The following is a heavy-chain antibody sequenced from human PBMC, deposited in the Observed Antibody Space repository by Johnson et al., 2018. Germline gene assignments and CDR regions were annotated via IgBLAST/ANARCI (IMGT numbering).Heavy chain of an antibody. J-gene: IGHJ6*03. CDR2: IYPGDSET. CDR1: GYSFPDYW. CDR3: GRHHDFRMAYGTNVGGHFFYYMDV. V-gene: IGHV5-51*01. Sequence: VQLVQSGAAVRRSGESLKISCQASGYSFPDYWIGWVRQMPGKGLEWMGIIYPGDSETRYRPSFQGQVTISADKSTHTAYLRWSGLKASDTATYYGGRHHDFRMAYGTNVGGHFFYYMDVWGRGTTVTVSS. D-gene: IGHD3-3*01.